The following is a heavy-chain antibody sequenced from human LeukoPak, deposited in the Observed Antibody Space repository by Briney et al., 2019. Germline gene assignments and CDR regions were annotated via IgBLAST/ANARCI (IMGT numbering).Heavy chain of an antibody. CDR3: ARDLGYRAPYWFDP. CDR1: GFTFSSYS. CDR2: ITTSSSYM. D-gene: IGHD3-22*01. J-gene: IGHJ5*02. V-gene: IGHV3-21*01. Sequence: GGSLRLSCAASGFTFSSYSMNWVRQAPGKGLEWVSSITTSSSYMYYAKSVKGRFTISRDNAKNSLYLQMNSLRAEDTAVYYCARDLGYRAPYWFDPWGQGTLVTVSS.